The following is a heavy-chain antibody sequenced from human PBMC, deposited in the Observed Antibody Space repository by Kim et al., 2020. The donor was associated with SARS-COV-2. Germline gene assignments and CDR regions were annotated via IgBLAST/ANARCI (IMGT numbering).Heavy chain of an antibody. J-gene: IGHJ3*02. D-gene: IGHD4-17*01. V-gene: IGHV3-30*01. CDR3: ARPMRTTKPFDI. Sequence: YYADSVKGRFTISRDNSKNTLYLQMNSLRAEDTAVYYCARPMRTTKPFDIWGQGTMVTVSS.